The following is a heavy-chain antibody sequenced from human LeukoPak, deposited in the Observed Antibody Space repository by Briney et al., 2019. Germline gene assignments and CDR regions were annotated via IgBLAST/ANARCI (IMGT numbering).Heavy chain of an antibody. J-gene: IGHJ4*02. CDR2: IYHSGST. CDR1: GGSFSGYY. Sequence: SETLSLTCAVYGGSFSGYYWGWIRQPPGKGLEWIGSIYHSGSTYYNPSLKSRVTISVDTSKNQFSLKLSSVTAADTAVYYCASWGSGSYYNGYFDYWGQGTLVTVSS. V-gene: IGHV4-38-2*01. CDR3: ASWGSGSYYNGYFDY. D-gene: IGHD3-10*01.